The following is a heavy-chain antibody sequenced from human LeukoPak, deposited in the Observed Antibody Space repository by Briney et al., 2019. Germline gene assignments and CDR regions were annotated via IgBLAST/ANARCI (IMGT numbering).Heavy chain of an antibody. J-gene: IGHJ4*02. CDR3: ARRRYNWNALYFDY. CDR1: GGTFSSYA. CDR2: IIPIFGTA. D-gene: IGHD1-1*01. V-gene: IGHV1-69*13. Sequence: RASVKVSCKASGGTFSSYAISWVRQAPGQGLEWMGGIIPIFGTANYAQKFQGRVTITADESTSTAYMELSSLRSEDTAVYYCARRRYNWNALYFDYWGQGTLVTVSS.